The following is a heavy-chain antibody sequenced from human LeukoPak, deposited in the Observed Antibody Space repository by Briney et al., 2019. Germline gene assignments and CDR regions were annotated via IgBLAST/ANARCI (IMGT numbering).Heavy chain of an antibody. CDR1: GGSFSGYY. V-gene: IGHV4-34*01. CDR3: AITYQGSSDY. Sequence: PSETLSLTCAVYGGSFSGYYWSWIRQPPGKGLEWIGEINQSGSTNYNPSLKSRVTISVDTSKNQFSLRLSSVTAADTAIYYCAITYQGSSDYWGQGTLVTVSS. J-gene: IGHJ4*02. D-gene: IGHD3-16*01. CDR2: INQSGST.